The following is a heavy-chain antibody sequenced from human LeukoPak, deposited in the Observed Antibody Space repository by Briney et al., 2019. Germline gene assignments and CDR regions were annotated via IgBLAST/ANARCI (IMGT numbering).Heavy chain of an antibody. V-gene: IGHV4-59*01. CDR1: GGSISSYY. Sequence: SETLSLTCTVSGGSISSYYWRWIRQPPGKGLECIGYIYYSGSTSYSPSLKSGVTISVDTSKNQFSLKLSSVAAADTAVYYGARRLYGGNFDNWGQGTLVTVSS. D-gene: IGHD4-23*01. CDR3: ARRLYGGNFDN. J-gene: IGHJ4*02. CDR2: IYYSGST.